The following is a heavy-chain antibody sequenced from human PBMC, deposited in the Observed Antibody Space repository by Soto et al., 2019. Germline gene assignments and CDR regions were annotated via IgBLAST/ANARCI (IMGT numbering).Heavy chain of an antibody. CDR2: INPNSGGT. J-gene: IGHJ6*02. Sequence: ASVKVSCKASGYTFTGYYMHWVRQAPGQGLEWMGWINPNSGGTNYVQKFQGWVTMTRDTSISTAYMELSRLRSDDTAVYYCAREWINYGMDVWGQGTTVTVSS. CDR1: GYTFTGYY. V-gene: IGHV1-2*04. D-gene: IGHD5-12*01. CDR3: AREWINYGMDV.